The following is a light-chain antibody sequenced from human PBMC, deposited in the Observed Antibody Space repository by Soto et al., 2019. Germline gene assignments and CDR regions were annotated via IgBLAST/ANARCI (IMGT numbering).Light chain of an antibody. CDR3: QQYGSSPWT. V-gene: IGKV3-20*01. CDR1: QSVTSAS. J-gene: IGKJ1*01. Sequence: PGERATLSCRASQSVTSASIAWYQQKPGQAPSLLIYDASTRATGIPDRFSGSGSGTDFTLTISRLEPEDFAVYHCQQYGSSPWTFGQGTKVDIK. CDR2: DAS.